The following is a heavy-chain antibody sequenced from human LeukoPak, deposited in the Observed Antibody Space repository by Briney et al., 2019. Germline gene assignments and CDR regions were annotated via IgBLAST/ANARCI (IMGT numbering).Heavy chain of an antibody. J-gene: IGHJ4*02. Sequence: GASVKVPCKASGYTFTGYYMHWVRQAPGQGLEWMGWINPNSGGTNYAQKFQGRVTMTRDTSISTAYMELSRLRSDDTAVYYCALLDSSGSLFDYWGQGTLVTVSS. V-gene: IGHV1-2*02. D-gene: IGHD3-22*01. CDR1: GYTFTGYY. CDR2: INPNSGGT. CDR3: ALLDSSGSLFDY.